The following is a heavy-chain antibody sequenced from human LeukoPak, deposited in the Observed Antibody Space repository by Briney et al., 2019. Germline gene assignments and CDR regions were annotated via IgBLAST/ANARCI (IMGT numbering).Heavy chain of an antibody. J-gene: IGHJ4*02. D-gene: IGHD5-12*01. CDR3: ARARSGYDWVY. V-gene: IGHV1-69*13. Sequence: GASVTVSFKASGYTFTVYYMHWVRQAPGQGLEWMGGIIPIFGTANYAQKFQGRVTITSDESTSTAYMELSSLRSEDTAVYYCARARSGYDWVYWGQGTLVTVSS. CDR2: IIPIFGTA. CDR1: GYTFTVYY.